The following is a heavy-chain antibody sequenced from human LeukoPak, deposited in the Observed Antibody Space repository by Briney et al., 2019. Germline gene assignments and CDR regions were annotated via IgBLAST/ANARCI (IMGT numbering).Heavy chain of an antibody. CDR2: ISSSSSYI. J-gene: IGHJ6*02. CDR3: ARPSRIRGVGGLVGMDV. D-gene: IGHD3-10*01. V-gene: IGHV3-21*01. Sequence: PGGSLRLSCAASGFTFSSYSMNWVRQAPGKGLEWVSSISSSSSYIYYADSVKGRFTISRDNAKNSLYLQMNSLRAEDTAVYYCARPSRIRGVGGLVGMDVWGQGTTVTVSS. CDR1: GFTFSSYS.